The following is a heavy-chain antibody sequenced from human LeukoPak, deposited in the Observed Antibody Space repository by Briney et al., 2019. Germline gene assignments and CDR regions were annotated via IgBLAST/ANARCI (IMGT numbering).Heavy chain of an antibody. CDR3: ARAHYDSSGYYPGFDS. CDR2: TNRDGSST. Sequence: GGSLRLSCAASGFTFSNYWMHWVRQAPGKGLVWVSRTNRDGSSTTYVDSVKGRFTISRDNAKNTLYLQMNSLRAEDTAVYYCARAHYDSSGYYPGFDSWGQGTLVTVSS. V-gene: IGHV3-74*01. J-gene: IGHJ4*02. D-gene: IGHD3-22*01. CDR1: GFTFSNYW.